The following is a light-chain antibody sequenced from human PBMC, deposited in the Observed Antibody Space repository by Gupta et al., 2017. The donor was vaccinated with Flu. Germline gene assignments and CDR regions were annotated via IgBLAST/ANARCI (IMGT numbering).Light chain of an antibody. CDR2: STR. V-gene: IGLV7-43*01. Sequence: GTVTTTCASSTGTVTSVYYPSWLQQKPGHELRQLIYSTRRTPAATPARFSGSRRGGKAALTLADVQAEDEDEYYCLLDDGGVRLFGGGTKLTVL. CDR3: LLDDGGVRL. CDR1: TGTVTSVYY. J-gene: IGLJ3*02.